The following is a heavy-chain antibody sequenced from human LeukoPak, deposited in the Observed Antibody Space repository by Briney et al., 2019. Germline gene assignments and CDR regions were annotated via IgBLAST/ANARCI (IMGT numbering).Heavy chain of an antibody. V-gene: IGHV4-59*08. CDR3: ARLTKFLTTYYPTP. J-gene: IGHJ5*02. CDR2: IFSSGST. Sequence: SETLSLTRTVSGGSITGYYWSWIRQPPGKGLEWVGYIFSSGSTNYNPSLKSRVTISLDTSKSQFSLKLISVTASDTAVYYCARLTKFLTTYYPTPWGQGTLVTVSS. D-gene: IGHD2/OR15-2a*01. CDR1: GGSITGYY.